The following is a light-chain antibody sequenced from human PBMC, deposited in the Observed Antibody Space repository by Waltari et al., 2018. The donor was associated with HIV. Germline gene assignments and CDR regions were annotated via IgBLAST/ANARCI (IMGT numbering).Light chain of an antibody. CDR1: QSISNW. CDR3: QAGYM. Sequence: DFQMTQSPSTLSASVGDRLTITCRASQSISNWLAWYQQKPGKAPKLLIYKASTLESGVPSRFSGSGSGTDFTLTISSLQPDDFATYYCQAGYMFGQGTRLQIK. V-gene: IGKV1-5*03. J-gene: IGKJ2*01. CDR2: KAS.